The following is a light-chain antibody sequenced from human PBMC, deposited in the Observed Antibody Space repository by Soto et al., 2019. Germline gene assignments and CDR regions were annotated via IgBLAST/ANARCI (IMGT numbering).Light chain of an antibody. V-gene: IGLV2-8*01. Sequence: QSVRTQPPSASGSPGQSVTISCTGTSNDVGGYNFVSWYQQHPGKAPKLMIFEVSKRPSGVPDRFSGSKSGSTASLTVSGLQAEDEADYYCSSYAXNNIYYVFGTGTKVTVL. CDR2: EVS. CDR1: SNDVGGYNF. J-gene: IGLJ1*01. CDR3: SSYAXNNIYYV.